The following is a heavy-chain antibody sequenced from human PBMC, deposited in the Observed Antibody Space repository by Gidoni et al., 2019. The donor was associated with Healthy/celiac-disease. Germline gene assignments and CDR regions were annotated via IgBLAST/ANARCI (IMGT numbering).Heavy chain of an antibody. J-gene: IGHJ4*02. CDR3: ARDDRYYYGSGSYLLFDY. CDR2: ISAYNGNT. V-gene: IGHV1-18*04. CDR1: GYTVTSYG. Sequence: VQLVQSGAEVKKPGASVKVSCKASGYTVTSYGISWVRQAPGQGLEWMGWISAYNGNTNYAQKLQGRVTMTTDTSTSTAYMELRSLRSDDTAVYYCARDDRYYYGSGSYLLFDYWGQGTLVTVSS. D-gene: IGHD3-10*01.